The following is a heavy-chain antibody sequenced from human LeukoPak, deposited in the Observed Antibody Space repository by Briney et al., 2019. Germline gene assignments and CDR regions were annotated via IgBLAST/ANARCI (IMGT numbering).Heavy chain of an antibody. Sequence: SETLSLTCTVSGGSISSSSHYWGWIRQPPGKGLEWIGSIYYSGSTYYNPSLKSRLTISVDTSKNQFSLKLSSVTAADTAVYYCARLVTQTVRCDYWGQGTLVTVSS. CDR3: ARLVTQTVRCDY. CDR2: IYYSGST. CDR1: GGSISSSSHY. J-gene: IGHJ4*02. V-gene: IGHV4-39*01. D-gene: IGHD5-18*01.